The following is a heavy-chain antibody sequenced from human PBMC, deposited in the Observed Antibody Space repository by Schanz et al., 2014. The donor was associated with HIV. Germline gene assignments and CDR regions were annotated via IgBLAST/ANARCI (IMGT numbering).Heavy chain of an antibody. D-gene: IGHD3-22*01. CDR2: ISYDGTNK. CDR1: GFNFNSYG. Sequence: VQLVESGGGLVQPGGSLRLSCVASGFNFNSYGMHWVRQAPGKGLEWVAVISYDGTNKKFADSVKGRFTISRDNSKNTLYLQMKNLRTEDTAVYYCAKPEYDSRGSSQSHFDYWGQGTLVTVSS. V-gene: IGHV3-30*18. CDR3: AKPEYDSRGSSQSHFDY. J-gene: IGHJ4*02.